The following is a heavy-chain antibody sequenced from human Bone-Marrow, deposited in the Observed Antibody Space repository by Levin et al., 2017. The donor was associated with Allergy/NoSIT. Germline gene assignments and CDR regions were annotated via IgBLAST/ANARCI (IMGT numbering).Heavy chain of an antibody. V-gene: IGHV1-46*01. D-gene: IGHD6-19*01. CDR2: INPSAGSI. CDR3: ARRGVVAVAGLYYYGMDV. J-gene: IGHJ6*02. CDR1: GYTFTEYY. Sequence: ASVKVSCKASGYTFTEYYMHWVRQAPGQGLEWMGIINPSAGSITYAQKFLGRVTMTRDTSTSTVYMELSSLRSEDTAIYYCARRGVVAVAGLYYYGMDVWGQGTTVTVSS.